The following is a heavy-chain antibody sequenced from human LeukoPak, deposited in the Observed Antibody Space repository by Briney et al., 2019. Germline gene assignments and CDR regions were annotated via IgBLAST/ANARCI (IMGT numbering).Heavy chain of an antibody. J-gene: IGHJ5*02. CDR1: GFTFSSYA. CDR2: ISYDGSNK. D-gene: IGHD2-21*01. Sequence: GGSLRLSCAASGFTFSSYAMHWVRQAPGKGLEWVAVISYDGSNKYYADSVKGRFTISRDNSKNTLYLQMNSLRAEDTAVYYCARGSAPCEFDPWGQGTLVTVSS. CDR3: ARGSAPCEFDP. V-gene: IGHV3-30-3*01.